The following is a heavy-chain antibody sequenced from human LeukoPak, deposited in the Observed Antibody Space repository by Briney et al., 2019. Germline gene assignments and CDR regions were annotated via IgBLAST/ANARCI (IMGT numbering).Heavy chain of an antibody. D-gene: IGHD2-2*01. CDR3: ARDSWGYCSSTRCYGSFDY. J-gene: IGHJ4*02. Sequence: SETLSLTCAVSGYSISSGYYCCFLRQPRGKLQELGRSNYNSGSTYYNPSLKSRVTISVDTSKNQFSLKLSSVTAADTAVYYCARDSWGYCSSTRCYGSFDYWGQGTPVTVSS. CDR1: GYSISSGYY. CDR2: NYNSGST. V-gene: IGHV4-38-2*01.